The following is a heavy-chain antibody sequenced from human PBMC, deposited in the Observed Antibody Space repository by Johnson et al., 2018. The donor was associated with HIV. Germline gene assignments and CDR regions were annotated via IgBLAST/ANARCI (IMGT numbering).Heavy chain of an antibody. CDR2: IKQDGSNK. Sequence: VQLVESGGGLVQPGGSLRLSCAASGFTFSSYWMSWVRQAPGKGLEWVANIKQDGSNKYYADSVKGRFTISRDNSKNSLYLQMNSLRAEDTAVYFCARAINDAFDIWGQGTMVTVSS. J-gene: IGHJ3*02. CDR3: ARAINDAFDI. CDR1: GFTFSSYW. V-gene: IGHV3-7*02.